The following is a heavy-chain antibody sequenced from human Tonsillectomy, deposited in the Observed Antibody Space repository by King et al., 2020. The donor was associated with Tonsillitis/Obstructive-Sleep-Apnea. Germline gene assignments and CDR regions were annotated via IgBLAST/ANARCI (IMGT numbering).Heavy chain of an antibody. V-gene: IGHV1-69*04. CDR2: IIPMSGIA. CDR1: GGTFSSHS. Sequence: QLVQSGAEVKKPGSSVKVSCKASGGTFSSHSICWVRQAPGQGPEWMGRIIPMSGIANYAQKFQGRVTITADKSTSTAYMELSSPRSEDTAVYYCARGEGDIVALYYMDAWGKGTTVTVSS. J-gene: IGHJ6*03. D-gene: IGHD2-15*01. CDR3: ARGEGDIVALYYMDA.